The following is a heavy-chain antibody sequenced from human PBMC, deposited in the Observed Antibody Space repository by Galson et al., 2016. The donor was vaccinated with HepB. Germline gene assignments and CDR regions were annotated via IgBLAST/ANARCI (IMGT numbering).Heavy chain of an antibody. V-gene: IGHV3-23*01. CDR1: GFNLGNYA. D-gene: IGHD1-26*01. Sequence: SLRLSCAASGFNLGNYAMTWVRQAPGKGLQWVSLISGSGSSLYYANSVKGRFTVSRDNSKNTLFLQMDSLRAQDPALYFCARDSGSFPWYFDLWGRGTLVAVSS. CDR3: ARDSGSFPWYFDL. J-gene: IGHJ2*01. CDR2: ISGSGSSL.